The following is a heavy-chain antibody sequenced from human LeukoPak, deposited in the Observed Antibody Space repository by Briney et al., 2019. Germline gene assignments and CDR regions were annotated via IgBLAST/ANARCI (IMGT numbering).Heavy chain of an antibody. J-gene: IGHJ6*03. Sequence: GGSLRLSCAASGFTFSNYAMNWVRQAPGKGLEWVSYISSSSSTIYYADSVKGRFTISRDNAKNSLYLQMNSLRAEDTAVYYCARDLSLHSTIYYYYYMDVWGKGTTVTVSS. CDR2: ISSSSSTI. V-gene: IGHV3-48*04. CDR1: GFTFSNYA. D-gene: IGHD6-13*01. CDR3: ARDLSLHSTIYYYYYMDV.